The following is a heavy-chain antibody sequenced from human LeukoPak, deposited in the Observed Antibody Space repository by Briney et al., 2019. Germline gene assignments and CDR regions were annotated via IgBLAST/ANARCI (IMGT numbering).Heavy chain of an antibody. J-gene: IGHJ4*02. V-gene: IGHV1-18*01. CDR2: ISGNNDNP. CDR3: ARDGTSTDDY. Sequence: ASVKVSCKASGYTFSNFGISWVRQAPGQGLEWMGWISGNNDNPNYGQKFQGRFTVTTDSTTSTAYMELRDLRSDDTAVYYCARDGTSTDDYWGQGTLVTVSS. D-gene: IGHD2-2*01. CDR1: GYTFSNFG.